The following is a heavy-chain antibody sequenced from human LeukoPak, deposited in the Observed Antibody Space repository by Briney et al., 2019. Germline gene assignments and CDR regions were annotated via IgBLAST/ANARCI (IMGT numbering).Heavy chain of an antibody. J-gene: IGHJ1*01. CDR1: GFTFSHYG. CDR3: AKDAQRGFDYSNSLQH. Sequence: GGSLRLSCAASGFTFSHYGMHWVRQAPGAGLEWVAVIWSDGSDKYYAKSVKGRFTISRDNSKNLLYLQMNSLRAEDTAVYYCAKDAQRGFDYSNSLQHWGQGALVTVSS. CDR2: IWSDGSDK. V-gene: IGHV3-33*06. D-gene: IGHD4-11*01.